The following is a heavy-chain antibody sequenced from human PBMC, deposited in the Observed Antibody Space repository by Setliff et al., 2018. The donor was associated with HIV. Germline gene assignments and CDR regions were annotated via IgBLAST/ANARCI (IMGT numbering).Heavy chain of an antibody. J-gene: IGHJ4*02. CDR3: ARGGAVSADFDS. D-gene: IGHD3-16*01. CDR2: IYYDGRT. V-gene: IGHV4-39*07. CDR1: GGSIRTGTYY. Sequence: PSETLSLTCTVSGGSIRTGTYYWGWIRQPPGKGLEWIGSIYYDGRTFYKPSLESRLTISVDTSKNQFSLRLNSVTAADTAVYFCARGGAVSADFDSWGQGTLVTVSP.